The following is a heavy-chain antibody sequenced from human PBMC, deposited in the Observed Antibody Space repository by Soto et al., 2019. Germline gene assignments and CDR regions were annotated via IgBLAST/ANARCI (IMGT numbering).Heavy chain of an antibody. CDR3: ASQGDSSLGIWFDP. CDR2: IYYSGST. V-gene: IGHV4-59*08. D-gene: IGHD6-13*01. J-gene: IGHJ5*02. Sequence: SETLSLTCTVSGGSISSYYWSWIRQPPGKGLEWIGYIYYSGSTNYNPSLKSRVTISVDTSKNQFSLKLSSVTAADTAVYYCASQGDSSLGIWFDPWGQGTLVTVSS. CDR1: GGSISSYY.